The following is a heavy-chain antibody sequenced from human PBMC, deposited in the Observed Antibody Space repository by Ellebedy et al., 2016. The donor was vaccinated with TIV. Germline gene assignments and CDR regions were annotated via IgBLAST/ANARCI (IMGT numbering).Heavy chain of an antibody. CDR3: ARNVLIFTFDKWYSDV. CDR1: GGSITSYY. CDR2: VYYSGNT. Sequence: SETLSLTCTVSGGSITSYYWSWLRQSPGKGLEWIGTVYYSGNTYYNPSLKSRVTISVDTSMNRFSLEVNSVTAADTAVYYCARNVLIFTFDKWYSDVWGRGTLVTVSS. D-gene: IGHD3/OR15-3a*01. V-gene: IGHV4-59*04. J-gene: IGHJ2*01.